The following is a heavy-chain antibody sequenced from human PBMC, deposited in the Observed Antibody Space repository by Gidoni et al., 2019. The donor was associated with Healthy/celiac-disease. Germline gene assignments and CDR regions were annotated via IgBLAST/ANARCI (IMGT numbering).Heavy chain of an antibody. V-gene: IGHV4-4*02. CDR1: GGSISSSNW. CDR3: ARNSSPGVFDI. Sequence: QVQLQESGPGLVKPSGTLSLTCSVSGGSISSSNWWSWVRQPPGKGLEWIGEIYHSGSTNYNPSLKRRVTISVDKSKNQCSLKLSSVTAADTAVYDCARNSSPGVFDIWGQGTRVTVSS. CDR2: IYHSGST. D-gene: IGHD6-13*01. J-gene: IGHJ3*02.